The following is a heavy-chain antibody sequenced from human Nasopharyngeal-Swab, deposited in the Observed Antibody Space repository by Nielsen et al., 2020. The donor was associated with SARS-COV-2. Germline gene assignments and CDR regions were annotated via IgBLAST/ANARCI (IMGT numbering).Heavy chain of an antibody. CDR2: VRSKGNNYAT. D-gene: IGHD2-15*01. V-gene: IGHV3-73*01. CDR3: TRCGGGCYSGRDY. CDR1: GFTFSASA. Sequence: LSLTCAASGFTFSASAIHWVRQASGKGLGWVGRVRSKGNNYATAYSASVKGRFIIFRDDPTNTAYLQMNSLKTEDTAMYYCTRCGGGCYSGRDYWGQGTLVTVSS. J-gene: IGHJ4*02.